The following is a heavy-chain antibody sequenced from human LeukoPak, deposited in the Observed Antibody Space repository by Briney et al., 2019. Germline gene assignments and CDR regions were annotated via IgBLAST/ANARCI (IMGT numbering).Heavy chain of an antibody. Sequence: SETLSLTCSVSGYSISSGYQWAWIRQSPGNGLEWIGSIFHSGSAHYNPSLKSRVTISVDTSRNQFSLKLNSVSATDTAVYYCARDPRWLTPDCTSTSCYENYFDPWGQGTLVTVSS. D-gene: IGHD2-2*01. CDR2: IFHSGSA. CDR3: ARDPRWLTPDCTSTSCYENYFDP. CDR1: GYSISSGYQ. V-gene: IGHV4-38-2*02. J-gene: IGHJ5*02.